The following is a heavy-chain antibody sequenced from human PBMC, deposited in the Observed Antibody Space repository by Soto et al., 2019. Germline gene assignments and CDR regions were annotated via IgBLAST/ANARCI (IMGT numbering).Heavy chain of an antibody. V-gene: IGHV3-23*01. CDR2: ISGSGGST. CDR3: ASSLRYFDWSSTSSDY. Sequence: PGGSLRLSCAASGFTFSSYAMSWVRQAPGKGLEWVSAISGSGGSTYYADSVKGRFTISRDNSKNTLYLQMNSLRAEDTAVYYCASSLRYFDWSSTSSDYWGQGTLVTVSS. D-gene: IGHD3-9*01. J-gene: IGHJ4*02. CDR1: GFTFSSYA.